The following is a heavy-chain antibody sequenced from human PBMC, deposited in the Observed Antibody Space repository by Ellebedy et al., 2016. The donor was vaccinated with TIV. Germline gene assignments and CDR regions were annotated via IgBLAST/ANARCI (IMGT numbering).Heavy chain of an antibody. Sequence: PGGSLRLSCAASGFSFRSYAMSWFRQAPGKGLVWVSRISRDGKATDYGDSVRGRFTISRADAKNTVYLNMNSLKDENTDVYSCVREASIGGTFFFDYWGQGALVTVSS. CDR1: GFSFRSYA. V-gene: IGHV3-74*01. J-gene: IGHJ4*02. D-gene: IGHD1-7*01. CDR2: ISRDGKAT. CDR3: VREASIGGTFFFDY.